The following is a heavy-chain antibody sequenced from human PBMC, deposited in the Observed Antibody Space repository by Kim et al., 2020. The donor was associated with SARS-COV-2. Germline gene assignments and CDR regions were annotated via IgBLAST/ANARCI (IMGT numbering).Heavy chain of an antibody. CDR2: IWFDGSNK. J-gene: IGHJ4*02. D-gene: IGHD3-22*01. CDR3: AAPGGYFDSSGPHF. V-gene: IGHV3-33*01. Sequence: GGSLRLSCAASGFTFSSYGMHWVRQAPGKGLEWVAVIWFDGSNKYYADSVKGRFTISRDNSKNTLYLQMNSLRAEDTAVYYCAAPGGYFDSSGPHFWGQGTLGTVSS. CDR1: GFTFSSYG.